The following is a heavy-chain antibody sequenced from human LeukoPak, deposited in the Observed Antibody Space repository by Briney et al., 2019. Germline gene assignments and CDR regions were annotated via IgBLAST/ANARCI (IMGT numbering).Heavy chain of an antibody. CDR3: ASEQWLGDAFDI. J-gene: IGHJ3*02. Sequence: PGGSLRLSCAASGFTFSSYSMNWVRQAPGKGLEWVSSISSSSSYIYYADSVKGRFTISRDNAKNSLYLQMNSLRAEDTAVYYCASEQWLGDAFDIWGQGTMVTVSS. CDR1: GFTFSSYS. V-gene: IGHV3-21*04. CDR2: ISSSSSYI. D-gene: IGHD6-19*01.